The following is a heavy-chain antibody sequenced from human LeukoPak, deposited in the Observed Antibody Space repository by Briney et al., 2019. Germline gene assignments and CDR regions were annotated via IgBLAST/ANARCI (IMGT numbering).Heavy chain of an antibody. D-gene: IGHD4/OR15-4a*01. V-gene: IGHV4-59*08. J-gene: IGHJ4*02. CDR3: TRRLSNGATLNYFDY. CDR2: IFDSVDT. Sequence: SETLSLTCTVSGGSISSYYWSWIRQTPGKGLEWIGNIFDSVDTNYNPSLQSRVTISVDTSKKQFSLKLRSVTAADTAVYYCTRRLSNGATLNYFDYWGQGTLVTVSS. CDR1: GGSISSYY.